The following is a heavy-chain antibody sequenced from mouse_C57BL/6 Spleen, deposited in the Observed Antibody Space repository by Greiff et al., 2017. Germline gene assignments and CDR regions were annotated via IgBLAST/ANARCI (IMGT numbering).Heavy chain of an antibody. D-gene: IGHD2-3*01. Sequence: EVKLVESGAELVRPGASVKLSCTASGFNIKDYYMHWVKQRPEQGLEWIGRIDPEDGDTDYAPKFQGKATMTADTSSNTAYLQLSSLTSEDTAVYYCTRDGYYVDYAMYYWGQGTSVTVSS. CDR2: IDPEDGDT. CDR1: GFNIKDYY. J-gene: IGHJ4*01. CDR3: TRDGYYVDYAMYY. V-gene: IGHV14-1*01.